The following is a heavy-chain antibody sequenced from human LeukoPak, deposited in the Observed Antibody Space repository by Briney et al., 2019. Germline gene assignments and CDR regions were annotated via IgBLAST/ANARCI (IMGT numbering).Heavy chain of an antibody. CDR1: GYTFTGYY. Sequence: ASVKVSCKASGYTFTGYYMHWVRQAPGQGREGMGRINPNSGGTNYAQKFQGRVTMTRDTSISTAYMELSRLRSDDTAVYYCAREYSYYYDSSGYYTVNNWFDPWGQGTLVTVSS. CDR3: AREYSYYYDSSGYYTVNNWFDP. V-gene: IGHV1-2*06. CDR2: INPNSGGT. J-gene: IGHJ5*02. D-gene: IGHD3-22*01.